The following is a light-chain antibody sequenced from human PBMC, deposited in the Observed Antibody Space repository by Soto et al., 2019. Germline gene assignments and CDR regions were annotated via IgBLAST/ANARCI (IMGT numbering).Light chain of an antibody. CDR1: QGLSNY. Sequence: IQMTQSPSSLSASVGDRVTITCRSSQGLSNYLAWYQQKPGKVPKLLIYAASTLQAGVPSRFSGSGSGTDFTLTISSLQHEDVETYYCQKYNSARFTFGPGTKVDSK. CDR3: QKYNSARFT. V-gene: IGKV1-27*01. CDR2: AAS. J-gene: IGKJ3*01.